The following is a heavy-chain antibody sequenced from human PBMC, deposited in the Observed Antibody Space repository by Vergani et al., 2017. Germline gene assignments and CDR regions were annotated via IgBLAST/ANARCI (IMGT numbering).Heavy chain of an antibody. J-gene: IGHJ3*02. CDR1: GGSISSGSYY. CDR3: AREGLSSGCYYAFDI. D-gene: IGHD6-19*01. CDR2: IYTSGST. V-gene: IGHV4-61*02. Sequence: QVQLQESGPGLVKPSQTLSLTCTVSGGSISSGSYYWSWIRQPAGKGLEWIGRIYTSGSTNYNPSLKSRVTISVDTSKMQFSLKLSSVTAADTAVYYCAREGLSSGCYYAFDIWGQGTMVTVSS.